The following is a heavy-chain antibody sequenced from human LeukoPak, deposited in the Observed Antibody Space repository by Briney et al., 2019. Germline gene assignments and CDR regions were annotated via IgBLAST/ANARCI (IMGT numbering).Heavy chain of an antibody. Sequence: PGGSLRLSCAASGFTFSSYAMSWVRQAPGKGLEWVAVIWYDGSNKYYADSVKGRFTISRDNSKNTLYLQMNSLRAEDTAVYYCAKAYYYGSGSYSPFDYWGQGTLVTVSS. CDR3: AKAYYYGSGSYSPFDY. D-gene: IGHD3-10*01. J-gene: IGHJ4*02. CDR2: IWYDGSNK. CDR1: GFTFSSYA. V-gene: IGHV3-33*08.